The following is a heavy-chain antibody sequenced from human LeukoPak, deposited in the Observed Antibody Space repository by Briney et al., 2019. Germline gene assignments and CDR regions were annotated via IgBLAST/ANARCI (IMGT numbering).Heavy chain of an antibody. CDR1: GGSISNYY. Sequence: SETLSLTCTVSGGSISNYYWSWLRQPPGKGLEWIGYIYYSGSTTYNPSLKSRVTISLDPSENQFSLRLRSVTAADTAVYYCATFSDYGGNFFDYWGQGTLVTVSS. J-gene: IGHJ4*02. D-gene: IGHD4-23*01. CDR2: IYYSGST. CDR3: ATFSDYGGNFFDY. V-gene: IGHV4-59*08.